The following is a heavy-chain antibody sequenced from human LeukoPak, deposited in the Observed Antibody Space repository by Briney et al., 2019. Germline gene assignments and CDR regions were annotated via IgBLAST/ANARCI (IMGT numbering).Heavy chain of an antibody. V-gene: IGHV2-5*02. CDR2: TYWDDEE. D-gene: IGHD2-15*01. CDR3: AHRVVAADYFDY. Sequence: VSGPTLVNPTQTLTLTCTFSGFSLSTTGVGVGWIRQPPGKALEWLALTYWDDEERYSPSLKSRLTIRKDTSTNQVVLTMTNMDPVDTATYYCAHRVVAADYFDYWGQGILVTVSS. CDR1: GFSLSTTGVG. J-gene: IGHJ4*02.